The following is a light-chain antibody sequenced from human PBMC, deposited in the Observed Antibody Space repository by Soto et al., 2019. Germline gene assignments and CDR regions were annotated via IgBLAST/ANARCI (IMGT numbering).Light chain of an antibody. CDR3: QQYNNWPRWT. J-gene: IGKJ1*01. V-gene: IGKV3-15*01. Sequence: ETVLTQSPGTLSLSPGEGATLFCRASQNVRNNLAWYQQKPGLAPRLLIYAVSTRATGIPARFSGSGSGTEFTLSISSLQSEDFAVYYCQQYNNWPRWTFGQGTKVDIK. CDR2: AVS. CDR1: QNVRNN.